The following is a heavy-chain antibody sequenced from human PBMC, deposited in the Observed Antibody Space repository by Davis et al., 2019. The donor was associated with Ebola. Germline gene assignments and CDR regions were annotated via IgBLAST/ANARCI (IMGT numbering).Heavy chain of an antibody. V-gene: IGHV3-74*01. CDR3: ARWVRTAMVQGVIFREGYYGMDV. D-gene: IGHD3-10*01. J-gene: IGHJ6*04. Sequence: GESLKISCAASGFTFSSYWMHWVRQAPGKGLVWVSRINSDGSSTTYADSVKGRFTISRDNVKNTLYLQMNSLRAEDTAVYYCARWVRTAMVQGVIFREGYYGMDVWGKGTTVTVSS. CDR1: GFTFSSYW. CDR2: INSDGSST.